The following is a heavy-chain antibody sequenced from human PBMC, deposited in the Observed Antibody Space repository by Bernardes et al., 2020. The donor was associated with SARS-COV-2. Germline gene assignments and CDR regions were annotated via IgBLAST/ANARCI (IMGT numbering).Heavy chain of an antibody. J-gene: IGHJ4*02. D-gene: IGHD3-3*01. CDR1: GGSISSYY. CDR3: ARVEYDFWSGYYNLDY. CDR2: IYYSGST. V-gene: IGHV4-59*01. Sequence: SETLSLTCTVSGGSISSYYWSWIRQPPGKGLEWIGYIYYSGSTNYNPSLKSRVTISVDTSKNQFSLKLSSVTAADTAVYYCARVEYDFWSGYYNLDYWGQGTLVTVSS.